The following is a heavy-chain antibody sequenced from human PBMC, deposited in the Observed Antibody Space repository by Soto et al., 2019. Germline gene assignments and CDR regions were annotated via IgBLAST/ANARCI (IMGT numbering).Heavy chain of an antibody. V-gene: IGHV4-38-2*02. CDR1: GYLISSGYY. D-gene: IGHD3-22*01. J-gene: IGHJ4*02. CDR3: ARDLSSGYDYYYFDY. CDR2: IDYSVKT. Sequence: SETLSLTCSVSGYLISSGYYWGWVRQTPGKGLEWLGSIDYSVKTYKNPSLKSRVSASVDLSQNQFSLNLRSVTAADTAVYFCARDLSSGYDYYYFDYWGQGTLVSVYS.